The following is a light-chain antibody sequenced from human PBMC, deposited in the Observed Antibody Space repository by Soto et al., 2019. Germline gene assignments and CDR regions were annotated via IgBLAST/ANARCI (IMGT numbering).Light chain of an antibody. V-gene: IGKV3-11*01. CDR3: QQRSNWPLT. Sequence: EIFLTHSSGTLSLSPGHRPPLSWRASQSVSSYLAWYQQKPGQAPRLLIYDVSNRATGIPARFSGSGSGTDFTLTISSLEPEDFAVYYCQQRSNWPLTFGGGTKVDI. CDR1: QSVSSY. J-gene: IGKJ4*01. CDR2: DVS.